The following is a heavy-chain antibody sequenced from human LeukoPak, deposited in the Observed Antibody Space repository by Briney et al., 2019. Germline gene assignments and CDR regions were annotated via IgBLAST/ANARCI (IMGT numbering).Heavy chain of an antibody. CDR1: GGSISSYY. CDR3: ARQTRFQLRKSYSYYYYMDV. CDR2: IYTSGST. J-gene: IGHJ6*03. V-gene: IGHV4-4*09. D-gene: IGHD2-2*01. Sequence: SETLSLTCTVSGGSISSYYWSWIRQTPGEGLEWIGYIYTSGSTDYNPSLKSRVTISADTSRNQLSLKLTSVTAADTAIYYCARQTRFQLRKSYSYYYYMDVWGKGTTVTVSS.